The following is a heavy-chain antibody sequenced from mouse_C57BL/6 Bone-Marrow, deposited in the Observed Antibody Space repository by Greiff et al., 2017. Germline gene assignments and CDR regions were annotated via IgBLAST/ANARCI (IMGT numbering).Heavy chain of an antibody. V-gene: IGHV1-9*01. J-gene: IGHJ1*03. Sequence: QVQLQQSGAELMKPGASVKLSCKATGYTFTGYWIEWVKQRPGHGLEWIGEILPGSGSTNHNEKFKGKATFTADTSSNTAYMQLSSLTTEDSAIYYCARYPYWYFDVWGTGTTVTVSS. CDR2: ILPGSGST. CDR3: ARYPYWYFDV. CDR1: GYTFTGYW.